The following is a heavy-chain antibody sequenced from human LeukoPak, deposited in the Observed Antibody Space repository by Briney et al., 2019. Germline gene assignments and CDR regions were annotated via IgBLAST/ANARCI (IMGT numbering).Heavy chain of an antibody. Sequence: KPSETLSLTCTVSGYSISSGYYWGWIRQPPGKGLEWIGNTYHDGSTYYNPSLKSRVTISVDTSKNQFSLKLNSVTAADTAVYYWARSGASSSGWPLDYWGQGTLVIVSS. V-gene: IGHV4-38-2*02. D-gene: IGHD6-19*01. CDR1: GYSISSGYY. CDR2: TYHDGST. J-gene: IGHJ4*02. CDR3: ARSGASSSGWPLDY.